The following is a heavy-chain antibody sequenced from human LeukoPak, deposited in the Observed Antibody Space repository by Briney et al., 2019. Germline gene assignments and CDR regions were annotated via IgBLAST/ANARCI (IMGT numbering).Heavy chain of an antibody. D-gene: IGHD6-19*01. J-gene: IGHJ4*02. V-gene: IGHV3-7*05. CDR2: IKQDGSEK. CDR3: AGSSGWARYFDY. CDR1: GFTFSDYW. Sequence: QPGGSLRLSCAASGFTFSDYWMSWVRQAPGKGLEWVANIKQDGSEKYYVDSVKGRFTISRDNAKNSLYLQMNSLRAEDTAVYYCAGSSGWARYFDYWGQGTLVTVSS.